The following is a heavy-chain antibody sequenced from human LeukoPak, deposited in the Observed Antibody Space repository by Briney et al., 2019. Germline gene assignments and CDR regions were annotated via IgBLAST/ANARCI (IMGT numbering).Heavy chain of an antibody. V-gene: IGHV3-33*01. J-gene: IGHJ4*02. D-gene: IGHD6-19*01. CDR3: ARDRAAAVAPVGYFDY. Sequence: GGSLRLSCAASGFTFSSYGMHWVRQAPGKGLEWVAVIWYDGSNKYYADSVKGRFTISRDNSKNTLYLQMNSLRAEDTAVYYCARDRAAAVAPVGYFDYWGQGTLVTVSS. CDR1: GFTFSSYG. CDR2: IWYDGSNK.